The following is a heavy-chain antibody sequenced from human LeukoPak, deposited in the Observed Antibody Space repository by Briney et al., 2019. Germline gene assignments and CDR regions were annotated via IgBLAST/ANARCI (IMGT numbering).Heavy chain of an antibody. CDR3: VRGIVGAHQLTAY. CDR1: GYTFTDHY. V-gene: IGHV1-2*02. J-gene: IGHJ4*02. CDR2: INPNNGAT. Sequence: ASLKLSCTASGYTFTDHYMHWVRQAPGQGLEWMGWINPNNGATNFAQTFQGRVTMTRDTSISTAYMGLSSLTSDDTAVYYCVRGIVGAHQLTAYWGEGTLVTVSS. D-gene: IGHD1-26*01.